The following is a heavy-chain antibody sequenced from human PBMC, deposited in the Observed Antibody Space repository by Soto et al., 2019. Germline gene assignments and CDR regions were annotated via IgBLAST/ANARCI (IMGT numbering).Heavy chain of an antibody. J-gene: IGHJ6*02. D-gene: IGHD3-3*01. CDR1: GYTFTSYD. V-gene: IGHV1-8*01. CDR2: MNPNSGNT. CDR3: ARWALYYDFWSGYSPYYYYYGMDV. Sequence: XSVKVSCKASGYTFTSYDINWVRQATVQGLEWMGWMNPNSGNTGYAQKFQGRVTMTRNTSISTVYMELSSLRSEDTAVYYCARWALYYDFWSGYSPYYYYYGMDVWGQGTTVTVSS.